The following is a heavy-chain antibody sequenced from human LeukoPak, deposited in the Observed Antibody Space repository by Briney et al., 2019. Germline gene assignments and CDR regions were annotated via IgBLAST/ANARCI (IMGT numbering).Heavy chain of an antibody. J-gene: IGHJ5*02. CDR1: GYSISSGYY. CDR3: ARVDGSCSGGSCPSGNWFDP. CDR2: IYHSGST. V-gene: IGHV4-38-2*02. Sequence: SETLSLTCTVSGYSISSGYYWGWIRQPPGKGLEWIGSIYHSGSTYYYPSLKSRVTISVDTAKNQFSLKLSSVTAADTAVYYCARVDGSCSGGSCPSGNWFDPWGQGTLVTVSS. D-gene: IGHD2-15*01.